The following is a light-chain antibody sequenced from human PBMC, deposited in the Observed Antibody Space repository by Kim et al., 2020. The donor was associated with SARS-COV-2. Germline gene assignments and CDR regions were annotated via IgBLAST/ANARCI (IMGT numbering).Light chain of an antibody. CDR3: LQDYNYPRT. CDR1: QDIRID. CDR2: VAS. J-gene: IGKJ1*01. Sequence: AIQMTQSPSSLSASVGDRVTITCRASQDIRIDLDWYQQKPGKAPKLPIHVASSLQSGVPSRFSGSGSGTDFTLTISSLQPEDFATYYCLQDYNYPRTFGQGTKVDIK. V-gene: IGKV1-6*01.